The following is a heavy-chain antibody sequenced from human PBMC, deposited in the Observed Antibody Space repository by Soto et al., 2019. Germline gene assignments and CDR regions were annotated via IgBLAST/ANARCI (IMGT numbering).Heavy chain of an antibody. J-gene: IGHJ5*02. Sequence: SETLSLTCTVSGGSISSYYWSWIRQPPGKGLEWIGYIYYSGSTNYNPSLKSRVTISVDTSKNQFSLKLSSVTAADTAVYYCARDPSIAARMSWFDPWGQGTLVTVSS. CDR1: GGSISSYY. D-gene: IGHD6-6*01. V-gene: IGHV4-59*01. CDR3: ARDPSIAARMSWFDP. CDR2: IYYSGST.